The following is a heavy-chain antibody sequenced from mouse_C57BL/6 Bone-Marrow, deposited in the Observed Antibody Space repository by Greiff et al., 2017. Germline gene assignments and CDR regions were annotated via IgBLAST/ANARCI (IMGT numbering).Heavy chain of an antibody. CDR1: GFNIKDYY. J-gene: IGHJ1*03. V-gene: IGHV14-4*01. CDR3: TTAAFDV. Sequence: VQLQQSGAELVRPGASVKLSCTASGFNIKDYYMHWVKQRPEQGLEWIGWIDPENGDTEYASKFQGKATITADTSSITAYLQLSSLTSEDTAVYYGTTAAFDVWGTGTTVTVSS. CDR2: IDPENGDT.